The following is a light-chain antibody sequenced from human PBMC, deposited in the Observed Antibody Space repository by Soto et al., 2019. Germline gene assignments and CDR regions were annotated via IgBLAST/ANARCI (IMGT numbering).Light chain of an antibody. V-gene: IGKV1-5*01. Sequence: EIQMTQSPSTLSASMGDTVTVTCRASQSVSGWLAWYQQKPGKAPKLLIYDVSSLESGVPSRFSGSGSGTEFTLAISSLQPDDFATYYCQQYNSYPWTFGQRTNV. CDR3: QQYNSYPWT. CDR2: DVS. J-gene: IGKJ1*01. CDR1: QSVSGW.